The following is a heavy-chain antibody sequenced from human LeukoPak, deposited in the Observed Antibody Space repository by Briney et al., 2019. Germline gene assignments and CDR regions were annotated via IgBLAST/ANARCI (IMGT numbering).Heavy chain of an antibody. CDR3: ARDSSYYYDSSGYYPGEFDY. J-gene: IGHJ4*02. Sequence: GGSLRLSCAASGFTFSSYSMNWVRQAPGKGLEWVSSISSSSSYIYYADSVKGRFTISRDNAKNSLYLQMNSLRAEDTAVNYCARDSSYYYDSSGYYPGEFDYWGQGTLVTVSS. V-gene: IGHV3-21*01. CDR2: ISSSSSYI. D-gene: IGHD3-22*01. CDR1: GFTFSSYS.